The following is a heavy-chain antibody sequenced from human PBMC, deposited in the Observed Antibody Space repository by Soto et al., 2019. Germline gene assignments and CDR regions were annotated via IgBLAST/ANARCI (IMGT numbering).Heavy chain of an antibody. CDR1: GFTFSSYS. J-gene: IGHJ4*02. V-gene: IGHV3-21*01. D-gene: IGHD3-22*01. Sequence: PGGSLRLSCAASGFTFSSYSMNWVRQAPGKGLEWVSSISSSSSYIYYADSVEGRFTISRDNAKNSLYLQMNSLRAEDTAVYYCARDATYYYDSSGYWGQGTLVTVSS. CDR3: ARDATYYYDSSGY. CDR2: ISSSSSYI.